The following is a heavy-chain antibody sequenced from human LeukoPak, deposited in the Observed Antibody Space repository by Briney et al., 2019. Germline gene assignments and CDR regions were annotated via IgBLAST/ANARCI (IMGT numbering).Heavy chain of an antibody. D-gene: IGHD2-21*01. Sequence: GGSLRLSCAASGFTFSNYAMSWVRQAPGKGLEWVSSLSDNGGSPYYADSVKGRFTISRVNSKNTLYLHMNSLRVEDTAVYYCAKDPETYSSRWFDSWGQGTLVTVSS. J-gene: IGHJ5*01. V-gene: IGHV3-23*01. CDR3: AKDPETYSSRWFDS. CDR2: LSDNGGSP. CDR1: GFTFSNYA.